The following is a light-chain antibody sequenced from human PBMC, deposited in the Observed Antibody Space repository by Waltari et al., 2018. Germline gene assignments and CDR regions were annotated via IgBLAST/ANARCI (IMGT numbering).Light chain of an antibody. J-gene: IGLJ2*01. CDR2: EGS. CDR1: SSGVGGYNL. V-gene: IGLV2-23*01. Sequence: QSALTQPAYVSGSPGQSIPISCTGTSSGVGGYNLVSWYQQHPGKAPKLMIYEGSKRPSGVSNRFSGSKSGNTASLTISGLQAEDEADYYCCSYAGSSTLVFGGGTKLTVL. CDR3: CSYAGSSTLV.